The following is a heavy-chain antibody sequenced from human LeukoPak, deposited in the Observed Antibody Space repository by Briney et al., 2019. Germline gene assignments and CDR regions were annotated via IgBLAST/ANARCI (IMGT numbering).Heavy chain of an antibody. J-gene: IGHJ4*02. D-gene: IGHD3-22*01. CDR1: GGSISSYY. Sequence: SETLSLTCTVSGGSISSYYWSWIRQPPGKGLEWIGSIYYSGSTNYNPSLKSRVTISLDTSKNQFSLKLSSVTAADTAVYYCARDRQYYFDSSASFDSWGQGTLVTVSS. V-gene: IGHV4-59*12. CDR3: ARDRQYYFDSSASFDS. CDR2: IYYSGST.